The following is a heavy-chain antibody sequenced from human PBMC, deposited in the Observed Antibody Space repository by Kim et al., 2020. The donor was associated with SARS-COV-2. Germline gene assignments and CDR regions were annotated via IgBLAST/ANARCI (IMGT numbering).Heavy chain of an antibody. CDR2: ISYDGSNK. V-gene: IGHV3-30*04. CDR3: ARSGYHDY. J-gene: IGHJ4*02. D-gene: IGHD3-3*01. Sequence: GGSLRLSCAASGFTFSSYAMHWVRRAPGKGLEWVAVISYDGSNKYYADSVKGRFTISRDNSKNTLYLQMNSLRAEDTAVYYCARSGYHDYWGQGTLVTVSS. CDR1: GFTFSSYA.